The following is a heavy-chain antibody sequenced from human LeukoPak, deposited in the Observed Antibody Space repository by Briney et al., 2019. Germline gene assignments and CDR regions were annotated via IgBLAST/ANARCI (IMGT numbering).Heavy chain of an antibody. CDR2: INSDGSST. J-gene: IGHJ4*02. V-gene: IGHV3-74*01. CDR3: AGGYGGVRYFDY. CDR1: GFTFSSYW. Sequence: TGGSLRLSCAASGFTFSSYWMHWVRQAPGKGLVWVSRINSDGSSTSYADSVKGRFTISRDNAKNTLYLQMNSLRAEDTAVYYCAGGYGGVRYFDYWGQGTLVTVSS. D-gene: IGHD5-18*01.